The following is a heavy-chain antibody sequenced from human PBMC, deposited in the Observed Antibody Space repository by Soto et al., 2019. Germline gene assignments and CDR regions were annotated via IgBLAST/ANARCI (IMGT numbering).Heavy chain of an antibody. CDR3: ARDHRSGSHDGWFDP. J-gene: IGHJ5*02. D-gene: IGHD1-26*01. CDR1: GGTFSSYA. V-gene: IGHV1-69*12. CDR2: IIPIFGTA. Sequence: QVQLVQSGAEVKKPGSSVKVSCKASGGTFSSYAISWVRQAPGQGLEWMGGIIPIFGTANYAQKFQGRVTITADESTSTAYMELSRLRSEDTAVYYCARDHRSGSHDGWFDPWGQGTLVTVSS.